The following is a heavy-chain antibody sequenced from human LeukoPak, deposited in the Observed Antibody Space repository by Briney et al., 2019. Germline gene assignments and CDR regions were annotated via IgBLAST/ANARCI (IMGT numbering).Heavy chain of an antibody. CDR2: INPNSGGT. CDR1: GYTFTGYY. Sequence: ASVKVSCKASGYTFTGYYIHWVRQAPGQGLEWMGWINPNSGGTNYAQKFQGRVTMTRDTSISTAYMELSRLRSDDTAVYYCARDPYYYYDSSGYSDYWGQGTLVTVSS. D-gene: IGHD3-22*01. J-gene: IGHJ4*02. V-gene: IGHV1-2*02. CDR3: ARDPYYYYDSSGYSDY.